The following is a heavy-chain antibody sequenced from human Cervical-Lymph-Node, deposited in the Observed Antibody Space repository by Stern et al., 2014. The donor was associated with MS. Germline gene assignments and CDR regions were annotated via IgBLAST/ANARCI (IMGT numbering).Heavy chain of an antibody. D-gene: IGHD1-26*01. CDR2: IRNAGKNYAT. CDR1: GFTFSESA. Sequence: EVHLVESGGGLVEPGGSLKLSCAASGFTFSESAIHWVRQASGKGLEWVGRIRNAGKNYATAYGESVKGRFTVSRDDSKTTAYLQMSSLRTEDTAVYYCTRTWELAAFDIWGQGTMVTVSS. J-gene: IGHJ3*02. V-gene: IGHV3-73*01. CDR3: TRTWELAAFDI.